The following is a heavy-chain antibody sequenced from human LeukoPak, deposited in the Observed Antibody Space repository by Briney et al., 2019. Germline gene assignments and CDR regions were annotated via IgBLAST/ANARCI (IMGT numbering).Heavy chain of an antibody. Sequence: PGGSLRLSCAASGFTFSSYWMTWARQAPGKGLEWVANINQDGGEKYYVDSVKGRFTISRDNAKNSLYLQMNSLGVEDTAVYYCASQFSGWYMDYWGQGTLVTVSS. J-gene: IGHJ4*02. D-gene: IGHD6-19*01. CDR1: GFTFSSYW. V-gene: IGHV3-7*01. CDR2: INQDGGEK. CDR3: ASQFSGWYMDY.